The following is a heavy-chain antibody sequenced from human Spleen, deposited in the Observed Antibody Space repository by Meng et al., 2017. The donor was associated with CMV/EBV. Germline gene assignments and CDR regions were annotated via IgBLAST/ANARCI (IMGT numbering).Heavy chain of an antibody. CDR2: IKQDGREK. Sequence: GESLKISCAASGFTFSSYWMSWVRQAPGKGLEWVANIKQDGREKYYVDSVKGRFTISRDNAKNSLYLQMNSLRAEDTAVYYCARDCSSTSCYHSGGMDVWGQGTTVTVSS. CDR1: GFTFSSYW. V-gene: IGHV3-7*01. D-gene: IGHD2-2*01. CDR3: ARDCSSTSCYHSGGMDV. J-gene: IGHJ6*02.